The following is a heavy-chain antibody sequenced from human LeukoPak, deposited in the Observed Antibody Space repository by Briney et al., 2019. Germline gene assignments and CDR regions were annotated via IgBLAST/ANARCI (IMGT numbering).Heavy chain of an antibody. Sequence: PGRSLRLSCAASGLTFRNYGMHWVRQAPGKGLEWVAIISYDGSNKYYADSVRGRFTIFKDNSQNTLYLQMNSLRAEDAAVYYCASHRGDYATGYFDYWGQGTLVTVSS. CDR1: GLTFRNYG. CDR2: ISYDGSNK. V-gene: IGHV3-30*03. D-gene: IGHD1-1*01. J-gene: IGHJ4*02. CDR3: ASHRGDYATGYFDY.